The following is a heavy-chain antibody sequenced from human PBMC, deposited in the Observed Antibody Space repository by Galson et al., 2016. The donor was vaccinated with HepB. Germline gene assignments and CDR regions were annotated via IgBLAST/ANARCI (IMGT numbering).Heavy chain of an antibody. J-gene: IGHJ6*02. Sequence: SLRLSCAASGFTFGDYYMSWIRQAPGKGLEWVSYITSDSTIYYADSVKGRFAISRDNAKNSLYLQMSSLRVEDTAVYYCARLLGGVTSYYYYGLDVWGQGTTVTVSS. D-gene: IGHD2-8*02. CDR2: ITSDSTI. CDR1: GFTFGDYY. CDR3: ARLLGGVTSYYYYGLDV. V-gene: IGHV3-11*01.